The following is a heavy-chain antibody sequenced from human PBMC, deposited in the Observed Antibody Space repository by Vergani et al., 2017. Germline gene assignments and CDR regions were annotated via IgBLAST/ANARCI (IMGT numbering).Heavy chain of an antibody. V-gene: IGHV4-59*08. Sequence: QVRLQESGPGLVKPSETLSLTCSVSGGSMSGYYWSWIRQPPGKELEWIWYMYHSGSTNYNPSLETRVTISGDTSKNQFSLKVTSVTAADTAVYFCAGQRPVSGLPPGDFDDWGQGILVTVSS. CDR2: MYHSGST. D-gene: IGHD6-19*01. CDR1: GGSMSGYY. J-gene: IGHJ4*02. CDR3: AGQRPVSGLPPGDFDD.